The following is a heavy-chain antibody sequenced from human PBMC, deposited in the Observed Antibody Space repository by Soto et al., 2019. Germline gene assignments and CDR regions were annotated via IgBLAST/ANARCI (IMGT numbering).Heavy chain of an antibody. CDR3: AHFDY. CDR2: ISYDGSNK. Sequence: QPGGSLRLSCAASGFTFSSYGMHWVRQAPGKGLEWVAVISYDGSNKYYADSVKGRFTISRDNSKNTLYLQMNSLRAEDTAVYYCAHFDYWGQGTLVTVSS. V-gene: IGHV3-30*03. CDR1: GFTFSSYG. J-gene: IGHJ4*02.